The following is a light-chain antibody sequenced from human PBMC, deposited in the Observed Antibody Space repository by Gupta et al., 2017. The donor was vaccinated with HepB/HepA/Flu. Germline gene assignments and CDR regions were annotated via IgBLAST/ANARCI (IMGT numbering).Light chain of an antibody. Sequence: NFMLTQPHSVSGSPGKTITISCTRSSGGIASNFVQWYQQRPGSAPTIVIYENNTRPSGVPDRFSGAIDSSSASASPTISGLKAEDDAYYYCQSYDSSSLIFGGGTTLTVL. J-gene: IGLJ2*01. CDR2: ENN. CDR1: SGGIASNF. V-gene: IGLV6-57*03. CDR3: QSYDSSSLI.